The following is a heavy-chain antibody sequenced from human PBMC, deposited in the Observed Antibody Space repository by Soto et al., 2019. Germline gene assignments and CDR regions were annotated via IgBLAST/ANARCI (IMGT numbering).Heavy chain of an antibody. J-gene: IGHJ4*02. V-gene: IGHV1-69*01. CDR3: ASDRHHSGFED. CDR2: ITPMFGIA. Sequence: QVHLVQSGAEVKKPGFSVRVSCKASGGSFSNYAVTWVRQAPGQRLEWMGGITPMFGIANYAQKFQGRVTLTADESTGTAYMELSSLRSDDTATYYCASDRHHSGFEDWGQGTLVTVSS. CDR1: GGSFSNYA.